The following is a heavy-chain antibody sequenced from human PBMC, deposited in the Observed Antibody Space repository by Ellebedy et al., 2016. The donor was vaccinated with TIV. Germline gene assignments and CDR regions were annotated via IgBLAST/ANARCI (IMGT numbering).Heavy chain of an antibody. CDR1: GGSISSYY. J-gene: IGHJ4*02. CDR2: IHYSGGT. CDR3: ATTHHPYYFDY. Sequence: GSLRLSCTVSGGSISSYYWSWIRQPPGKGLEWIGYIHYSGGTNYNPSLESRVTISLDTSKNQFSLKLSSVTAADTAVYYCATTHHPYYFDYWGQGTLVTVSS. V-gene: IGHV4-59*12. D-gene: IGHD1-7*01.